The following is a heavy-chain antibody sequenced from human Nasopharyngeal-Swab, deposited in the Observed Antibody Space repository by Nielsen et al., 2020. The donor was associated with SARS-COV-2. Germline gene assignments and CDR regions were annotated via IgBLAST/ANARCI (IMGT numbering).Heavy chain of an antibody. D-gene: IGHD1-26*01. J-gene: IGHJ4*02. CDR1: GFTFDDYA. CDR2: ISWNSGSI. CDR3: AKDTSGSYSHFDY. Sequence: LTGAASGFTFDDYAMHWVRQAPGKGLEWVSGISWNSGSIGYADSVKGRFTISRDNAKNSLYLQMNSLRAEDTALYYCAKDTSGSYSHFDYWGQGTLVTVSS. V-gene: IGHV3-9*01.